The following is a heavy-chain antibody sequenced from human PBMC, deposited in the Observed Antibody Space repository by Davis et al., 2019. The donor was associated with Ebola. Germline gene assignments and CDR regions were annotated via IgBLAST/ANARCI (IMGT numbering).Heavy chain of an antibody. J-gene: IGHJ4*02. CDR3: ARQYSSGWYGGCD. Sequence: ASVKVSCKASGYTFTSYAMHWVRQAPGQRLEWMGWINAGNGNTKYSQKFQGRVTITRDTSASTAYMELSSLRSEDTAVYYCARQYSSGWYGGCDWGQGTLVTVSS. CDR2: INAGNGNT. V-gene: IGHV1-3*01. D-gene: IGHD6-19*01. CDR1: GYTFTSYA.